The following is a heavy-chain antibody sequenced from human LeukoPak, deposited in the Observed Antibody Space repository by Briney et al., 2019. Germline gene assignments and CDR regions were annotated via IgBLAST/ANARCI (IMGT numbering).Heavy chain of an antibody. Sequence: TLSLTCTVSGGSISSGGYYWSWIRQHPGKGLEWIGYIYYSGSTYYNPSLKSRVTISVDTSKNQFSLKLSSVTAADTAVYYCARVTTTVTDYYYYGMDVWGQGTTVTVSS. CDR1: GGSISSGGYY. CDR3: ARVTTTVTDYYYYGMDV. D-gene: IGHD4-17*01. V-gene: IGHV4-31*03. CDR2: IYYSGST. J-gene: IGHJ6*02.